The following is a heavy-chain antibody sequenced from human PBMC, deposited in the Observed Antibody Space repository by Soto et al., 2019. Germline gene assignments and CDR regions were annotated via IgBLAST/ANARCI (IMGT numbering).Heavy chain of an antibody. V-gene: IGHV1-2*02. CDR3: ARGLGEFTYYFDY. J-gene: IGHJ4*02. CDR1: GYTFTGYY. CDR2: INPNSGGT. Sequence: ASVKVSCKASGYTFTGYYMHWVRQAPGQGLEWMGWINPNSGGTNYAQKFQGRVTMTRDTSISTAYMELSRLRSDDTAVYYCARGLGEFTYYFDYWGQGTLVTVSS. D-gene: IGHD3-10*01.